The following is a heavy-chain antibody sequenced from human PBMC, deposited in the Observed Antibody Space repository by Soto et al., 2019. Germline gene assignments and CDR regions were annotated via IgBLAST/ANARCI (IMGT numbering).Heavy chain of an antibody. V-gene: IGHV4-4*02. CDR2: IYHSGST. CDR3: ASRIAAARWNWFDP. CDR1: GGSISSSNW. J-gene: IGHJ5*02. D-gene: IGHD6-13*01. Sequence: ETLSLTCAVSGGSISSSNWWSWVRQPPGKGLEWIGEIYHSGSTNYNPSLKSRVTISVDKSKSQFSLKLSSVTAADTAVYYCASRIAAARWNWFDPCSQGTLVTVSS.